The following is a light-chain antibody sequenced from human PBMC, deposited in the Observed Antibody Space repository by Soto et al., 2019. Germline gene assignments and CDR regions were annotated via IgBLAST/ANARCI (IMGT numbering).Light chain of an antibody. CDR3: QQRHILPYT. J-gene: IGKJ2*01. CDR1: QSISTS. Sequence: DIQMTQSPSSLSASVGDRVTITCRASQSISTSLNWYKQKTGKAPQLLIYAASTLQSGVPSRFSGSGSGTDFTLTISSRQHEDFATFYCQQRHILPYTFGQGTKLEIK. V-gene: IGKV1-39*01. CDR2: AAS.